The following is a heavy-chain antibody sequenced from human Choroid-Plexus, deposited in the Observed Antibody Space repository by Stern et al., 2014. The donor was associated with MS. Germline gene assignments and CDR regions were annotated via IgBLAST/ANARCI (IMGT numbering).Heavy chain of an antibody. Sequence: QVQLVESGGGVAQPGRPLILSCAASGFTFRNFVMHWVRQAPGKGLGWVALISYDGSDKYYADSVKGRFTIFRDNSKNTLYMHMNSLRAEDTAVYYCAKDRQWSTYFFDYWGQGSLVTVSS. J-gene: IGHJ4*02. CDR2: ISYDGSDK. V-gene: IGHV3-30*18. CDR3: AKDRQWSTYFFDY. CDR1: GFTFRNFV. D-gene: IGHD2-15*01.